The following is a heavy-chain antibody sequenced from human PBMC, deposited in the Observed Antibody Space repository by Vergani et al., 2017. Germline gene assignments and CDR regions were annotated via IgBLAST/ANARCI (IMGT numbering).Heavy chain of an antibody. J-gene: IGHJ5*02. V-gene: IGHV4-39*07. CDR1: GGSISSSSYY. CDR3: AREVTIFGVAEDDSRWFDP. D-gene: IGHD3-3*01. CDR2: IYYSGST. Sequence: QLQLQESGPGLVKPSETLSLTCTVSGGSISSSSYYWGRIRQPPGKGLEWIGSIYYSGSTYYNPSRKSRGTISVDTSKNQFSQKLSSVTAADTAVYYCAREVTIFGVAEDDSRWFDPWGQGTLVTVSS.